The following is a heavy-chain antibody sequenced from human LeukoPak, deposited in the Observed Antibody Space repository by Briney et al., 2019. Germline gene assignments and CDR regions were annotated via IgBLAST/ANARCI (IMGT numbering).Heavy chain of an antibody. Sequence: GGSLRLSCAASGFTFSSYAMSWVRQVSGKGLEWVSVISGSGGSTYYADSVKGRFTISRDNAKNSLYLQMNSLRAEDTAVYYCARDPSSWLDYWGQGTLVTVSS. CDR1: GFTFSSYA. J-gene: IGHJ4*02. V-gene: IGHV3-23*01. CDR2: ISGSGGST. D-gene: IGHD2-15*01. CDR3: ARDPSSWLDY.